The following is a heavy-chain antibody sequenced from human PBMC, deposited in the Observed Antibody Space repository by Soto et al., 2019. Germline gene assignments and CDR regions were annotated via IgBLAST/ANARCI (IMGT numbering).Heavy chain of an antibody. V-gene: IGHV1-69*01. CDR3: AVQSTRWELRHSGMDV. Sequence: QVQLVQSGAEVKKPGSSVKVSCKASGGTFSSYAISWVRQAPGQGLEWMGGIIPIFGTANYAQKFQGRVRITADESTSTAYMELSSLRSEDTAVYYCAVQSTRWELRHSGMDVWGQGTTVTVSS. J-gene: IGHJ6*02. D-gene: IGHD1-26*01. CDR1: GGTFSSYA. CDR2: IIPIFGTA.